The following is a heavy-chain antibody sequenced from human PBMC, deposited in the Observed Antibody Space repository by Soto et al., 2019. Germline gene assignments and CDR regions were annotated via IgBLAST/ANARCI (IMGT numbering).Heavy chain of an antibody. Sequence: PGGSLRLSCAASGFTFSSYGMHWVRQAPGKGLEWVAVIWYDGSNKYYADSVKGRFTISRDNSKNTLYLQMNSLRAEDTAVYYCAREGSVDYDSSGYGPYGMDVWGQGTTVAVSS. CDR3: AREGSVDYDSSGYGPYGMDV. V-gene: IGHV3-33*01. J-gene: IGHJ6*01. CDR2: IWYDGSNK. CDR1: GFTFSSYG. D-gene: IGHD3-22*01.